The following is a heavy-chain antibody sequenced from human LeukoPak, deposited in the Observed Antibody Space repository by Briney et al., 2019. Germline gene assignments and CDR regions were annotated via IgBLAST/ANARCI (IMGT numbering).Heavy chain of an antibody. CDR2: ISAYNGNT. D-gene: IGHD3-10*01. V-gene: IGHV1-18*01. Sequence: GASVKVSCKASGYTFTSYGISWVRQSPGQGLEWMGWISAYNGNTNYAQKLQGRVTMTTDTSTSTAYMELSSLISEDTAVYYCARYIRGEAFDIWGLGTLVTVSS. CDR1: GYTFTSYG. J-gene: IGHJ3*02. CDR3: ARYIRGEAFDI.